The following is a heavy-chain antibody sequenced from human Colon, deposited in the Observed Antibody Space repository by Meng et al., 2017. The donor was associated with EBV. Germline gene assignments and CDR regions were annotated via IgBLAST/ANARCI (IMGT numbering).Heavy chain of an antibody. V-gene: IGHV4-34*01. J-gene: IGHJ5*02. CDR3: ARRGPSGNFSP. D-gene: IGHD3-10*01. CDR2: IDHRGNT. Sequence: QVQRQRCVAGLLKPSETLSRSWAVYGGSFRDYYWTWIRHPPGKGLEWIGEIDHRGNTKYNPSLKSRVTISLDTSKKQFSLKASSVTAADSAVYYCARRGPSGNFSPWSQGALVTVSS. CDR1: GGSFRDYY.